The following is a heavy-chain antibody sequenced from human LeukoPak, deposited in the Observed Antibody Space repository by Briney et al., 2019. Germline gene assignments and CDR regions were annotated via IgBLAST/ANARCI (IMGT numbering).Heavy chain of an antibody. CDR2: ISGSGTSA. J-gene: IGHJ5*02. Sequence: GGSLRLSCAASGFTFSTYAMSWVRQAPGTGLEWVSTISGSGTSAYYADSVKGRFTISRDSSKSTMYLQMNSLSGGDTAVYYCAKNSGSRFGWFDPWGQGTLVTVSS. CDR3: AKNSGSRFGWFDP. CDR1: GFTFSTYA. D-gene: IGHD1-26*01. V-gene: IGHV3-23*01.